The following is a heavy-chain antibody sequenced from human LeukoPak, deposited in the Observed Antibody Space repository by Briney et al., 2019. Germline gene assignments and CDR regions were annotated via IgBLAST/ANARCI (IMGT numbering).Heavy chain of an antibody. D-gene: IGHD4-23*01. CDR2: TNTDGSST. Sequence: GGSLRLSCAASGFTFSSYAMSWVRQAPGKGLVWVSGTNTDGSSTMYADSVKGRFTIARDNAKDTLYLQMNSLRAEDTAVYYCYGANAEHWGQGALVTVSS. CDR3: YGANAEH. CDR1: GFTFSSYA. J-gene: IGHJ1*01. V-gene: IGHV3-74*03.